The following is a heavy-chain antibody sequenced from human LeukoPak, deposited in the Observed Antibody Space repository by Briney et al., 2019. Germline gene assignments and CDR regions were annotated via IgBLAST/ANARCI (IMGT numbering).Heavy chain of an antibody. CDR3: ARGGAGTYYKRDGWFDP. V-gene: IGHV1-2*02. Sequence: ASVKVSCKASGYTFAGYYVHWVRQAPGQGLEWMGWIKPNSGGTQYAQRFRGRVTMTRDTSITTAYMELNSLTSEDTAVYYCARGGAGTYYKRDGWFDPWGQGTVVTVSS. CDR2: IKPNSGGT. D-gene: IGHD3-10*01. CDR1: GYTFAGYY. J-gene: IGHJ5*02.